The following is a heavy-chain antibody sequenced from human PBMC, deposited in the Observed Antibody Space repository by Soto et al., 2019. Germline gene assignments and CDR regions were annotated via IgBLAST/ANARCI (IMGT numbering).Heavy chain of an antibody. D-gene: IGHD3-22*01. J-gene: IGHJ4*02. Sequence: LILSCAAAGFTFSSYSINWVRHAAGKGLEWVSSISSSSSYIYYADSVKGRFTISRDNAKNSLYLQMNSLRAEDTAVFYCAREVYDSSGFYHDYWGQGTLVTAPQ. V-gene: IGHV3-21*01. CDR3: AREVYDSSGFYHDY. CDR1: GFTFSSYS. CDR2: ISSSSSYI.